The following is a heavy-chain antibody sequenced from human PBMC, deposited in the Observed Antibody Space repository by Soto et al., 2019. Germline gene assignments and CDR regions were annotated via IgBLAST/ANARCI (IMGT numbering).Heavy chain of an antibody. CDR1: GFTFSSYA. D-gene: IGHD3-22*01. J-gene: IGHJ6*02. V-gene: IGHV3-23*01. Sequence: HPGGSLRLSCAASGFTFSSYAMSWVRQAPGKGLEWVSAISGSGGSTYYADSVKGRFTISRDNSKNTLYLQMNSLRAEDTAVYYCAKDINLNYYDSSGPMGMDVSGQGTTVTVSS. CDR3: AKDINLNYYDSSGPMGMDV. CDR2: ISGSGGST.